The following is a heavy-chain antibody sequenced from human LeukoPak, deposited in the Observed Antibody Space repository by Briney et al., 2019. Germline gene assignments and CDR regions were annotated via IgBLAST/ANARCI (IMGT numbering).Heavy chain of an antibody. CDR1: GGSISSYY. D-gene: IGHD6-19*01. Sequence: KPSETLTLTRTVSGGSISSYYWSWIRQPPGKGLEWIGYIYYSGSTNYNPSLKSRVTISVDTSKNQFSLKLSSVTAADTAVYYCARRLAVAGGWFDPWGQGTLVTVSS. V-gene: IGHV4-59*01. CDR2: IYYSGST. CDR3: ARRLAVAGGWFDP. J-gene: IGHJ5*02.